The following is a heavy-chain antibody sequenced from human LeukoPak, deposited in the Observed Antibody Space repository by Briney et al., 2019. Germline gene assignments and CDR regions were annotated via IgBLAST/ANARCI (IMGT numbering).Heavy chain of an antibody. V-gene: IGHV1-18*01. CDR1: GYTFTSYG. CDR3: ARDTTYYDFCSGYYPGDFVL. CDR2: ISAYDGNT. Sequence: GASVKVSCKASGYTFTSYGISWVRQAPGQGLEWMGWISAYDGNTNYAQKLQGRVTMTTDTSTSTAYMELRSLRSDDTAVYYCARDTTYYDFCSGYYPGDFVLWRRGTLVTVSS. D-gene: IGHD3-3*01. J-gene: IGHJ2*01.